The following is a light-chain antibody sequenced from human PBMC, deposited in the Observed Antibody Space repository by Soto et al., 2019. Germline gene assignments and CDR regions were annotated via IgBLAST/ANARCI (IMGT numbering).Light chain of an antibody. J-gene: IGLJ1*01. CDR1: SSDVGGYNY. CDR3: SSYAGSNNFV. Sequence: QSVLTQPPSASGSPRQSVTISCTGTSSDVGGYNYVSWYQQHPGKAPKVMIYEVSKRPSGVPDRFSGSKSGNTASLTVSGLQAEDEADYYCSSYAGSNNFVFGTGTKVTVL. V-gene: IGLV2-8*01. CDR2: EVS.